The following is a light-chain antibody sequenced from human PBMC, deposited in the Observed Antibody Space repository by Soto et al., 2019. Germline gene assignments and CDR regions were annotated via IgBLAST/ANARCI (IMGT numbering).Light chain of an antibody. Sequence: DIVMTQSPLSLPVTPGEPASISCRSSQSLLHSDGYNRLDWYLQKPGQSPKLLIYSGSNRAPGVPDRFSGSGSGTDFTLTITRVEAEDVGIYYCVQLQGFGQGTRLELK. CDR2: SGS. CDR3: VQLQG. CDR1: QSLLHSDGYNR. V-gene: IGKV2-28*01. J-gene: IGKJ5*01.